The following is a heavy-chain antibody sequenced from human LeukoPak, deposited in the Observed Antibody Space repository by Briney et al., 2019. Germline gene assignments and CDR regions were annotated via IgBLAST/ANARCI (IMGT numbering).Heavy chain of an antibody. V-gene: IGHV1-58*02. Sequence: SVKVSCKASGFTFTSCGMHWVRQRRGQRLEWLGWIAVGSGNTNYAQKFQERVPITRDMSTSTASMELSSLRSEDTAVYYCAADPYARYSGSYYPSINWFDSWGQGTLVTVSS. CDR3: AADPYARYSGSYYPSINWFDS. J-gene: IGHJ5*01. CDR1: GFTFTSCG. D-gene: IGHD1-26*01. CDR2: IAVGSGNT.